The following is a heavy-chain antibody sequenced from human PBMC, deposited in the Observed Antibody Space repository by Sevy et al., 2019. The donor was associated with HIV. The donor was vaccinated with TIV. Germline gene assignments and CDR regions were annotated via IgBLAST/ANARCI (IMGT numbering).Heavy chain of an antibody. CDR1: GFILSRYG. D-gene: IGHD2-2*01. J-gene: IGHJ4*02. CDR3: ARESSSDWYLDY. Sequence: GGSLRLSCTASGFILSRYGMHWVRQAPGKGLEWVAGIGYDGSNKYYADSVKGRFTISRDTSKNTLTRQMNSLRAEDTAVYYCARESSSDWYLDYWGQGTLVTVSS. CDR2: IGYDGSNK. V-gene: IGHV3-33*01.